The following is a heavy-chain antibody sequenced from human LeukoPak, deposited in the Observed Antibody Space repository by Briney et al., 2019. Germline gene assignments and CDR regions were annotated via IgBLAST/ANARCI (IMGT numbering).Heavy chain of an antibody. CDR2: IRYDGSNK. J-gene: IGHJ4*02. Sequence: GGSLRLSCAASGFTFSSYGMHWVRQAPGKGLEWVAFIRYDGSNKYYADSVKGRFTISRDNSKNTLYLQMNSLRAEDTAVYYCAKDPLGYCSSTSCYGDRLWGQGTLVTVSS. CDR3: AKDPLGYCSSTSCYGDRL. CDR1: GFTFSSYG. V-gene: IGHV3-30*02. D-gene: IGHD2-2*01.